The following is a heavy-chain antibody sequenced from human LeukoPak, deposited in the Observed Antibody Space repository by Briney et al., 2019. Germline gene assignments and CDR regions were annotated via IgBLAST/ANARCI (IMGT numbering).Heavy chain of an antibody. J-gene: IGHJ4*02. CDR1: GGTFSSYA. CDR3: ARNSIAARPLDY. CDR2: IIPIFGTA. V-gene: IGHV1-69*01. D-gene: IGHD6-6*01. Sequence: ASVKVSCKASGGTFSSYAISWVRQAPGQGLGWMGGIIPIFGTANYAQKFQGRVTITADESTSTAYMELSSLRSEDTAVYYCARNSIAARPLDYWGQGTLVTVSS.